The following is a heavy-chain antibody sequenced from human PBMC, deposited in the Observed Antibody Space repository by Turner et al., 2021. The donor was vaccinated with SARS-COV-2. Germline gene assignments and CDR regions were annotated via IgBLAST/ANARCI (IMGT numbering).Heavy chain of an antibody. D-gene: IGHD6-19*01. Sequence: QVQLVESGRGVVQPGRSLRLSCAASGFTFSSYGMHWVRQAPGKGLEWVAVISYDGSNKYYADSVKGRFTISRDNSKNTLYLQMNSLRAEDTAVYYCAKGGGSGLLNFDYWGQGTLVTVSS. V-gene: IGHV3-30*18. CDR1: GFTFSSYG. J-gene: IGHJ4*02. CDR2: ISYDGSNK. CDR3: AKGGGSGLLNFDY.